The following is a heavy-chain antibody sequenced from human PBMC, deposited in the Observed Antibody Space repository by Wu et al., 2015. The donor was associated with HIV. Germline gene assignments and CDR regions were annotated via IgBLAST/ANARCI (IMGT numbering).Heavy chain of an antibody. J-gene: IGHJ4*02. CDR1: GYTFTSYG. D-gene: IGHD5-12*01. V-gene: IGHV1-18*01. CDR3: ARDPVDIVATVPFDY. CDR2: ISAYNGNT. Sequence: QVQLVQSGAEVKKPGASVKVSCKASGYTFTSYGISWVRQAPGQGLEWMGWISAYNGNTNYAQKLQGRVTMTADTSTSTAYMELRSLRSDDTAVYYCARDPVDIVATVPFDYWGQGTLVTVSS.